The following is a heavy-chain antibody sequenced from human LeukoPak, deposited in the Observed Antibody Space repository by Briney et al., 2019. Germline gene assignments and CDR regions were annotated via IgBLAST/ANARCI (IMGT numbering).Heavy chain of an antibody. CDR1: GFTFSSYA. V-gene: IGHV3-23*01. CDR2: ISGSGGST. D-gene: IGHD7-27*01. CDR3: ARDPPWGAPYYYYMDV. Sequence: GGSLRLSCAASGFTFSSYAMSWVRQAPGKGLEWVSAISGSGGSTYYADSVKGRFTISRDNSKNTLYLQMNSLRAEDTAVYYCARDPPWGAPYYYYMDVWGKGTTVTVSS. J-gene: IGHJ6*03.